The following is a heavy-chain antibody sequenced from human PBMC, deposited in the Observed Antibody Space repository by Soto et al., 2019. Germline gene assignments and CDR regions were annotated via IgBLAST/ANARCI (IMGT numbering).Heavy chain of an antibody. CDR1: GGSISSYY. J-gene: IGHJ3*02. CDR3: ARVWGGVFDT. Sequence: QVQLQESGPGLVKPSETLSLTCTVSGGSISSYYWSWIRQPPGKGLEWIGYIYYSGSTNYNPSLKMRVTISVDTSKNQSPLKRSSVTAADTAVYYCARVWGGVFDTWGQGTMVTVSS. D-gene: IGHD3-10*01. V-gene: IGHV4-59*01. CDR2: IYYSGST.